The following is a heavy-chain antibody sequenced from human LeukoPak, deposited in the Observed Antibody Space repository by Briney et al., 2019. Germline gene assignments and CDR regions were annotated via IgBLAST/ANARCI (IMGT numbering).Heavy chain of an antibody. CDR3: ARSPQWLPLDY. CDR1: GGFISSGSYY. CDR2: IYTSGST. V-gene: IGHV4-61*02. Sequence: SETLSLTCTVSGGFISSGSYYWSWIRQPAGKGLEWIGRIYTSGSTNYNPSLKSRVTISVDTSKNQFSLKLSSVTAADTAVYYCARSPQWLPLDYWGQGTLVTVSS. D-gene: IGHD6-19*01. J-gene: IGHJ4*02.